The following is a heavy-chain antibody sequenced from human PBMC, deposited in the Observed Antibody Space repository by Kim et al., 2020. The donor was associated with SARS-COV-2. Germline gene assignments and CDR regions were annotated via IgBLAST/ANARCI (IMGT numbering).Heavy chain of an antibody. CDR3: AKARYDSSGQGHYGMDV. J-gene: IGHJ6*02. CDR1: GFTFSSYA. V-gene: IGHV3-23*01. CDR2: ISGSGGST. D-gene: IGHD3-22*01. Sequence: GGSLRLSCAASGFTFSSYAMSWVRQAPGKGLEWVSAISGSGGSTYYADSVKGRFTISRDNSKNTLYLQMNSLRAEDTAVYYCAKARYDSSGQGHYGMDVWGQGTTVTVSS.